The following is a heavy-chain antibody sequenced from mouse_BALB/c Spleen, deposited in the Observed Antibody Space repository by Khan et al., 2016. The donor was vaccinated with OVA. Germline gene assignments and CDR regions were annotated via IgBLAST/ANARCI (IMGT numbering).Heavy chain of an antibody. CDR3: ARSIYYDYAYFDY. Sequence: EVQLKESGPGLVKPSQSLSLTCTVTGYSITSDYAWNWIRQFPGNKLEWMGYISYSGSTSYHPSLKSRISITRDTSKNQFFLQLNSVTTEDTATYYCARSIYYDYAYFDYWGQGTTLTVSS. J-gene: IGHJ2*01. CDR1: GYSITSDYA. D-gene: IGHD2-4*01. CDR2: ISYSGST. V-gene: IGHV3-2*02.